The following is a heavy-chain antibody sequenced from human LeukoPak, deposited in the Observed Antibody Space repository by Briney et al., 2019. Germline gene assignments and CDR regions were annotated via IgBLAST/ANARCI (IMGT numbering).Heavy chain of an antibody. CDR2: IYHTGST. CDR3: ARDRSGVVVPAARLDY. Sequence: SETLSLTCTISGGSVSDYYWSWIRQSPGKGLEWIGYIYHTGSTSYSPSLKSRVTISADTSQNQFSLKLSSVTAADTAVYYCARDRSGVVVPAARLDYWGQGTLVTVSS. CDR1: GGSVSDYY. J-gene: IGHJ4*02. D-gene: IGHD2-2*01. V-gene: IGHV4-59*02.